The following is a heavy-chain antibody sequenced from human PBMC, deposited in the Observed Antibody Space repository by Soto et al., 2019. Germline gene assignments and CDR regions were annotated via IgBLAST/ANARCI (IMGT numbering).Heavy chain of an antibody. J-gene: IGHJ6*02. V-gene: IGHV3-53*01. D-gene: IGHD3-3*01. CDR3: ERVDFWSGSFGMDV. CDR1: GFTVSSNY. CDR2: IYSGGST. Sequence: GGSLRLSCAASGFTVSSNYMSWVRQAPGKGLEWVSVIYSGGSTYYADSVKGRFTISRDNSKNTLYLQMNSLRAEDTAVYYCERVDFWSGSFGMDVWGQGTTVTVSS.